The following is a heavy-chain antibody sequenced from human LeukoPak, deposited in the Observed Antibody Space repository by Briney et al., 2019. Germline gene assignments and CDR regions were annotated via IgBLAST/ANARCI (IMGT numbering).Heavy chain of an antibody. J-gene: IGHJ3*02. CDR3: ARVPAGVIGMKDAFDI. CDR2: ISTSSSYI. V-gene: IGHV3-21*01. Sequence: GGSLRLSCAASGFTFDKAWMNWVRQAPGKGLEWVSSISTSSSYIYYADSVKGRFTISRDNAKNSLFLQMNSLRAEDTAVYYCARVPAGVIGMKDAFDIWGQGTMVTVSS. CDR1: GFTFDKAW. D-gene: IGHD3-16*02.